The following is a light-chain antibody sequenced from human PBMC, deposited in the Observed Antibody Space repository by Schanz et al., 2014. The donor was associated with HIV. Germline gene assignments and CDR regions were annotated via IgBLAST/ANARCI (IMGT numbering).Light chain of an antibody. Sequence: QSVLTQPASVSGSPGQSITISCTGTSSDISTFNYVSWYQQHPGKAPKLIIYDVSNRPSGVSNRFSGSKSGNTASLTISGLQADDEADYYCSSYTTSSTLVFGGGTKLTVL. J-gene: IGLJ2*01. CDR2: DVS. CDR3: SSYTTSSTLV. V-gene: IGLV2-14*03. CDR1: SSDISTFNY.